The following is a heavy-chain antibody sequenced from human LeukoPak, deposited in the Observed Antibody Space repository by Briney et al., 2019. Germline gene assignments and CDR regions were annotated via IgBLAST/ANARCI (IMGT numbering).Heavy chain of an antibody. CDR3: ARVDGWWGEKHDY. V-gene: IGHV4-34*01. CDR2: INHSGST. Sequence: PSETLSLTCAVDGGSFSGYYWSWIRQPPGKGLEWIGEINHSGSTNYNPSLKSRVTISVDTSKNQFSLKLSSVTAADTAVYYCARVDGWWGEKHDYWGQGTLVTVSS. J-gene: IGHJ4*02. D-gene: IGHD2-15*01. CDR1: GGSFSGYY.